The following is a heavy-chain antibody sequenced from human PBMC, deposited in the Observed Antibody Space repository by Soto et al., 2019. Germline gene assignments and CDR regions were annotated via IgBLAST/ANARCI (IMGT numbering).Heavy chain of an antibody. CDR1: GYSFTSYW. Sequence: GESLKISCKGSGYSFTSYWIGWVRQMPGKGLEWMGIIYPGDSDTRYSPSFQGQVTISADKSISTAYLQWSSLKASDTAMYYCARLPERRGAGKYDAFDIWGQGTMVTVSS. CDR3: ARLPERRGAGKYDAFDI. J-gene: IGHJ3*02. CDR2: IYPGDSDT. V-gene: IGHV5-51*01. D-gene: IGHD3-10*01.